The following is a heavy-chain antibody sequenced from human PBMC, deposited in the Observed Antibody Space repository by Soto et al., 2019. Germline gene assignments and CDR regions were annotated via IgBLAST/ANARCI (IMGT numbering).Heavy chain of an antibody. Sequence: QVHLVQSGAAVKKPGASVKVSCKVSGYTLTALALQWVRQAPGKGLEWLGGFDREDGETIFAERFRDRVTMSEDTATDTAYMELRSLRSEDTALYYCTTDLGDSMSQGLTTWGQGTLVTVTS. CDR3: TTDLGDSMSQGLTT. D-gene: IGHD3-16*01. J-gene: IGHJ5*02. V-gene: IGHV1-24*01. CDR2: FDREDGET. CDR1: GYTLTALA.